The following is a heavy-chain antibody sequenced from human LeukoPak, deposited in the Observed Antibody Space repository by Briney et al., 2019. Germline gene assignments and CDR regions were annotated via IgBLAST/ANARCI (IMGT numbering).Heavy chain of an antibody. Sequence: SETLSLTCTVSGGSISSSYYYWGWIRQPPGKGLEWIGSIYYSGSTYYNPSLKGRATISVDTSKNQFSLKLSPVTAADTAVYYCARHSPLPYWGQGTLVTVSS. CDR1: GGSISSSYYY. J-gene: IGHJ4*02. CDR2: IYYSGST. CDR3: ARHSPLPY. V-gene: IGHV4-39*01.